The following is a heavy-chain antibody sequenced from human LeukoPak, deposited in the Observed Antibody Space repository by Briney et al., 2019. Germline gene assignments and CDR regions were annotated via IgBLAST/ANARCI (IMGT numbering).Heavy chain of an antibody. J-gene: IGHJ4*02. Sequence: GGSLRLSCAASGFIFSNYGMHWVRQAPGKGLDWVAVIWYDGSYKYYADSVKGRFTISRDNSKNTLYLQMNSLRAEDTAIYYFAKVVQYTPSTGTGLDYGGQGTLVTVSS. CDR1: GFIFSNYG. D-gene: IGHD1-1*01. V-gene: IGHV3-33*06. CDR3: AKVVQYTPSTGTGLDY. CDR2: IWYDGSYK.